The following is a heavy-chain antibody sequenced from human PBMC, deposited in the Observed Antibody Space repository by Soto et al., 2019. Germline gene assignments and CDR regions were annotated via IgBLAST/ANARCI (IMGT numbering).Heavy chain of an antibody. V-gene: IGHV4-39*01. Sequence: PSETLSLTCTVSGGSISSSSYYWGWIRQPPGKGLEWIGSIYYSGSTYYNPSLKSRVTISVDTSKNQFSLKLSSVTAADTAVYYCARHVRTIGDYVWGSYRTFDYWGQGTLVTVSS. CDR2: IYYSGST. D-gene: IGHD3-16*02. J-gene: IGHJ4*02. CDR1: GGSISSSSYY. CDR3: ARHVRTIGDYVWGSYRTFDY.